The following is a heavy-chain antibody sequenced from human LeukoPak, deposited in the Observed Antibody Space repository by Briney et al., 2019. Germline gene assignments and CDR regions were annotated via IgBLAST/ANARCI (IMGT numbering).Heavy chain of an antibody. CDR2: ISSSSSTI. Sequence: GGSLRLSCAASGFTFSSYSMNWVRQAPGKGLEWVSYISSSSSTIYYADSVKGRFTISRDNSKNTLYLQMNSLRAEDTAVYYCARVRAAAGRTTPWGQGTLVTVSS. CDR3: ARVRAAAGRTTP. J-gene: IGHJ5*02. D-gene: IGHD6-13*01. CDR1: GFTFSSYS. V-gene: IGHV3-48*01.